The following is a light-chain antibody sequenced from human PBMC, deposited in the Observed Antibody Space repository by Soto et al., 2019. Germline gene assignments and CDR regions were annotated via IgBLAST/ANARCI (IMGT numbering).Light chain of an antibody. J-gene: IGKJ1*01. CDR3: QQYNNWPRT. V-gene: IGKV3-20*01. CDR1: QSVSSSY. Sequence: EIVLTQSPGTLSLSPGERATLSCRASQSVSSSYLVWHQQKPGQAPRLLIYAASRRATGIPDRFSGSGSGTDFTLTISSLQSEDFAVYYCQQYNNWPRTFGQGTKVDI. CDR2: AAS.